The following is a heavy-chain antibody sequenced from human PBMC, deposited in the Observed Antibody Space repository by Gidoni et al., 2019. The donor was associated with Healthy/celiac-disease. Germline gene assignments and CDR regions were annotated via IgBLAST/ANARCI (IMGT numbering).Heavy chain of an antibody. CDR1: GGSFSGYY. D-gene: IGHD3-10*01. J-gene: IGHJ6*03. Sequence: QVQLQQWGAGLLKTSETLSLTCAVHGGSFSGYYCRWIRQPPGKGLEWIGEINHSGSTNYNPSLKSRVTISVDTSKNQFSLKLSSVTAADTAVYYCASNYGSGSYSSYYMDVWGKGTTVTVSS. V-gene: IGHV4-34*01. CDR2: INHSGST. CDR3: ASNYGSGSYSSYYMDV.